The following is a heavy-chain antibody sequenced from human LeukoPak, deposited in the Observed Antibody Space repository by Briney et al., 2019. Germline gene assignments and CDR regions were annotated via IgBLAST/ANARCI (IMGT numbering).Heavy chain of an antibody. CDR2: IWNDGSSK. CDR1: GFSFSTYG. J-gene: IGHJ4*02. Sequence: GGSLRLSCAASGFSFSTYGMHWVRQAPGKGLEWVAAIWNDGSSKYYADSVKGRFTISRDNAKNSLYLQMNSLRAEDTAVYYCARDPFSAYYFDYWGQGTLVTVSS. V-gene: IGHV3-33*01. CDR3: ARDPFSAYYFDY.